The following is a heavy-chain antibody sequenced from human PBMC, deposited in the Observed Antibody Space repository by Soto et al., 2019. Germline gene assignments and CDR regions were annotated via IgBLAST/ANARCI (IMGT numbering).Heavy chain of an antibody. Sequence: GGSLRLSCAASGFTVSSNYMSWVRQAPGKGLEWVSVIYSGGSIYYADSVKGRFTISRDNSKNTLYLQMNSLRAEDTAVYYCARDSFDDYGGHLRWFDPWGQGTLVTVSS. CDR3: ARDSFDDYGGHLRWFDP. V-gene: IGHV3-53*01. D-gene: IGHD4-17*01. J-gene: IGHJ5*02. CDR2: IYSGGSI. CDR1: GFTVSSNY.